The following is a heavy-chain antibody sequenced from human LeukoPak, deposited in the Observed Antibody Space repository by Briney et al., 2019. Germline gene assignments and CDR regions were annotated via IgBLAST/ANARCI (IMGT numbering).Heavy chain of an antibody. V-gene: IGHV3-30*02. CDR2: IRYDGSNK. J-gene: IGHJ3*02. D-gene: IGHD4-17*01. Sequence: GGSLRLSCAASRFTFSSYGMHWVRQAPGKGLEWVAFIRYDGSNKYYADSVKGRFTISRDNSKNTLYLQMNSLRAEDTAVYYCANPDYGDNAFDIWGQGTMVTVSS. CDR3: ANPDYGDNAFDI. CDR1: RFTFSSYG.